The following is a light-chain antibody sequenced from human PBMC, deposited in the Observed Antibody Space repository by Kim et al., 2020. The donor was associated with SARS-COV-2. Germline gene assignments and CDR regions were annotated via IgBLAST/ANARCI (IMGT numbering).Light chain of an antibody. Sequence: QTATLTCTGNRNNVGNQGAAWLQQHQGHPPKLLSYKNDNRPSGISERLSASRSGNTASLTITGLQPEDEADYYCSAWDSSLSEVVFGGGTQLTVL. CDR1: RNNVGNQG. V-gene: IGLV10-54*01. CDR3: SAWDSSLSEVV. J-gene: IGLJ2*01. CDR2: KND.